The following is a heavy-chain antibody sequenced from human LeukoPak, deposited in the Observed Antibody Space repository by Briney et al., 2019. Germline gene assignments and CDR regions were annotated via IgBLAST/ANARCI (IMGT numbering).Heavy chain of an antibody. CDR3: AKALRYTSDSLDY. CDR1: GFTFDSCA. J-gene: IGHJ4*02. V-gene: IGHV3-23*01. Sequence: GGSLRLSCAASGFTFDSCAMSWVRQSPGKGLEWVSGISGSGAYTYYADSVKGRFTISRDSSKYTLFLQMNSLRAEDTALYYCAKALRYTSDSLDYWGQGTLVTVSS. D-gene: IGHD3-9*01. CDR2: ISGSGAYT.